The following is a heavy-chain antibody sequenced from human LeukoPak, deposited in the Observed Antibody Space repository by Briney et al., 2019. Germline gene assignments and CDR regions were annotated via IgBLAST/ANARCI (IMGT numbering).Heavy chain of an antibody. D-gene: IGHD3-3*01. CDR1: GYSINSGFY. V-gene: IGHV4-38-2*02. J-gene: IGHJ6*03. Sequence: SETLSLTCTVSGYSINSGFYWGWIRQPPGKGLEWIGSIYHSGSTHYKSSLKSRVTISVDTSKNQLSLKLTSVTAADTAVYYCARGAYDFWSGYYYPGYYYYMDVWGKGTTVTVSS. CDR3: ARGAYDFWSGYYYPGYYYYMDV. CDR2: IYHSGST.